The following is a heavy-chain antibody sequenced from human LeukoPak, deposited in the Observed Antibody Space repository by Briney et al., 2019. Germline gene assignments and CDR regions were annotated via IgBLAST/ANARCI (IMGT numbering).Heavy chain of an antibody. J-gene: IGHJ6*03. Sequence: PGGSLRLSCAASGFTFSSYAMSWVRQAPGKGLEWVSAISGSGAGTYYADSVKGRFTISRDNSKNTLYLQMNSLRAEDTAVYYCAKTGDGVQFLLAGSYYYYMDVWGKGTTVTVSS. V-gene: IGHV3-23*01. D-gene: IGHD5-24*01. CDR3: AKTGDGVQFLLAGSYYYYMDV. CDR1: GFTFSSYA. CDR2: ISGSGAGT.